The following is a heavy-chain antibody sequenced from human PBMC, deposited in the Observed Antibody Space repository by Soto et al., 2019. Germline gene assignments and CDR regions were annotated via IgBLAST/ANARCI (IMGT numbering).Heavy chain of an antibody. V-gene: IGHV4-59*08. D-gene: IGHD1-26*01. J-gene: IGHJ3*02. CDR1: GGSISSYY. Sequence: SETLSLTCTVSGGSISSYYWSWIRQPPGKGLEWIGYIYYSGSTNYNPSLKSRVTISVDTSKNQFSLKLSSVTAADTAVYYCARRGSYDAFDIWGQGTMVTVSS. CDR2: IYYSGST. CDR3: ARRGSYDAFDI.